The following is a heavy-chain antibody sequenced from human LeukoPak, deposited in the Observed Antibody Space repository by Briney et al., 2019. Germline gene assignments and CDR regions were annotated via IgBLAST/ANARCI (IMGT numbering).Heavy chain of an antibody. D-gene: IGHD5-12*01. CDR1: EFTFSSYG. Sequence: PGGSLRLSCAASEFTFSSYGMHWVRQAPGKGLEWVAFIRYDGSNKYYTDSVKGRFTISRDNSKNTLYLQMNSLRAEDTAVYYCAKDLEFSGYESGDYWGQGTLVTVSS. CDR2: IRYDGSNK. CDR3: AKDLEFSGYESGDY. V-gene: IGHV3-30*02. J-gene: IGHJ4*02.